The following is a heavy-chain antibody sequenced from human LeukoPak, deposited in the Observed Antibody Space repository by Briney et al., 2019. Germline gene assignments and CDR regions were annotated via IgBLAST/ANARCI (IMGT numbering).Heavy chain of an antibody. CDR2: INSGGSGT. D-gene: IGHD7-27*01. J-gene: IGHJ4*02. V-gene: IGHV3-74*01. CDR1: GVPFSSYW. Sequence: GGSLRLSCAASGVPFSSYWMHWVRQTPGKGLVWVSRINSGGSGTSYADSVKGRFTISRDNAKNTLYLQMNSLRAEDTALYYCATSLGPLAEYWGQGTLVTVSS. CDR3: ATSLGPLAEY.